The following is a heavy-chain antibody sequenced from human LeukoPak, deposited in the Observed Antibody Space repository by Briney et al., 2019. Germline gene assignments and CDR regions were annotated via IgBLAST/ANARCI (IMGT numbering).Heavy chain of an antibody. CDR3: AKKAIVGSPGNYFDY. Sequence: GGSLRLSCAASGFTFSSYAMHWVRQAPGKGLEWVSSISSRDGKTYYADSVKGRITISRDDPTNTLYLQMSSLRAEDTAVYYCAKKAIVGSPGNYFDYWGPGTLVTVSS. J-gene: IGHJ4*02. CDR2: ISSRDGKT. V-gene: IGHV3-23*01. CDR1: GFTFSSYA. D-gene: IGHD2/OR15-2a*01.